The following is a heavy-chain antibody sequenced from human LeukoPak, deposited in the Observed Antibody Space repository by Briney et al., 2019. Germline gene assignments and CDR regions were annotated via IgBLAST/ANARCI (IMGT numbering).Heavy chain of an antibody. CDR3: AREPYCSGGSCYHAFDI. CDR1: GFTVSSNY. D-gene: IGHD2-15*01. J-gene: IGHJ3*02. Sequence: GGSLRLSCAASGFTVSSNYMNWVRQAPGKGLEWVSVIYSGGSTNYADSVKGRFTISRDNSKNTVYLQMNSLRAEDTAVYYCAREPYCSGGSCYHAFDIWGHGTMVTVSS. CDR2: IYSGGST. V-gene: IGHV3-53*01.